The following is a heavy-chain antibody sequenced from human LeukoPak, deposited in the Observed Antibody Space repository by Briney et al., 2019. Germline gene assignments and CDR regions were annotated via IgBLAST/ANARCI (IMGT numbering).Heavy chain of an antibody. CDR3: ARDRYISGSWGYDFDY. CDR2: IKQDGSEK. J-gene: IGHJ4*02. CDR1: GFTFSSYW. D-gene: IGHD1-26*01. V-gene: IGHV3-7*01. Sequence: GGSLRLSCAASGFTFSSYWMSWVRQAPGKGLEWVANIKQDGSEKYYVDSVKGRFTISRDNAKNSLYLQMNSLRAEDTAVYYCARDRYISGSWGYDFDYWGQGTLVTVSS.